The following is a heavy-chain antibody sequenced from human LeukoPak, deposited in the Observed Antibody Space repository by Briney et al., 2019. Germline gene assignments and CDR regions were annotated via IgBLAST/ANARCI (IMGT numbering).Heavy chain of an antibody. Sequence: SETLSLTCAVYGGSFSGYYWSWIRQPPGKGLEWIGEINHSGSTYYNPSLKSRVTISVDTSKNQFSLKLSSVTAADTAVYYCARQGKDGYFDYWGQGTLVTVSS. CDR3: ARQGKDGYFDY. D-gene: IGHD5-24*01. CDR1: GGSFSGYY. V-gene: IGHV4-34*01. J-gene: IGHJ4*02. CDR2: INHSGST.